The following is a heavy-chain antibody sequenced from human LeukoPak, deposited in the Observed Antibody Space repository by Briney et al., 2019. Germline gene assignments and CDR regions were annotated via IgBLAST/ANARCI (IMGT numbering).Heavy chain of an antibody. D-gene: IGHD2-2*01. Sequence: SETLSLTCAVYGGSFSGYYWSWIRQPPGKGLEWIGEINHSGSTNYNPSLKSRVTISVDTSKNQFSLKLSSVTAADTAVYYCARLFPPSLKYCSSTSCFTPKAPVDYWGQGTLVTVSS. CDR2: INHSGST. J-gene: IGHJ4*02. CDR1: GGSFSGYY. CDR3: ARLFPPSLKYCSSTSCFTPKAPVDY. V-gene: IGHV4-34*01.